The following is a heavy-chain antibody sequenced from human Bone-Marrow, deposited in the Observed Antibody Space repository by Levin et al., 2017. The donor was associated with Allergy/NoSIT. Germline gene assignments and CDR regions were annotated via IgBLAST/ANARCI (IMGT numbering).Heavy chain of an antibody. J-gene: IGHJ4*02. Sequence: GESLKISCAASGFPFSGYTLHWVRQAPGKGLEWVAVISDDGTKQYYGDSVKGRFTISRDNSKNTLFLQMDSLRTEDTGLYYCARDEEFRFLEWSDVVAGTLRHWGQGTLVTVSS. CDR1: GFPFSGYT. D-gene: IGHD3-3*01. CDR2: ISDDGTKQ. CDR3: ARDEEFRFLEWSDVVAGTLRH. V-gene: IGHV3-30*04.